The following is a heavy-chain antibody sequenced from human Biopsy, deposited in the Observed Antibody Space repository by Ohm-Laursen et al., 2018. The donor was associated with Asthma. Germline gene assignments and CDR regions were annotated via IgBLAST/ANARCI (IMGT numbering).Heavy chain of an antibody. CDR3: ARAVDYSRYYGIDV. J-gene: IGHJ6*02. V-gene: IGHV1-18*01. CDR1: GYTFNSAG. CDR2: ISVYNGNT. D-gene: IGHD3-10*01. Sequence: ASVKASCQTYGYTFNSAGITWARQAPGQGLEWMGWISVYNGNTKVAQKLQDRVTMITDTSTSTAYMELRSLRSDDTAVYFCARAVDYSRYYGIDVWGQGTTVTVS.